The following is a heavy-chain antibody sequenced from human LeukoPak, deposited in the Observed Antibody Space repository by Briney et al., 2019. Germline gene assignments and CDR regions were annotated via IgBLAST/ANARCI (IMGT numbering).Heavy chain of an antibody. CDR1: GLTFDDFA. CDR2: ISWNSGGI. D-gene: IGHD5-12*01. J-gene: IGHJ4*02. V-gene: IGHV3-9*01. CDR3: AKDPSRDGYNFVY. Sequence: PGRSLRLSCAASGLTFDDFAIHWVRRAPGKGLEWVSPISWNSGGIDYADSVRGRFTISRDNAKNSLYLQMNSLRPEDTALYYCAKDPSRDGYNFVYWGQGTLVTVSS.